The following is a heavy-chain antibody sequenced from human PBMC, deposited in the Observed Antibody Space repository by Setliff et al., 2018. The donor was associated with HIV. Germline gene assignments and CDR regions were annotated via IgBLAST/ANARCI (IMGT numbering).Heavy chain of an antibody. CDR1: GYTFSRYA. D-gene: IGHD6-19*01. J-gene: IGHJ4*02. V-gene: IGHV1-3*01. CDR2: INVVNVNT. Sequence: ASVKVSCKTSGYTFSRYAMHWVRQAPGQRLEWIGWINVVNVNTKYSQKFQGRVTITRDTSATTAYMELRSLRSEDTAVYYCARGRGLYSSGYFIDYWGQGTLVTVSS. CDR3: ARGRGLYSSGYFIDY.